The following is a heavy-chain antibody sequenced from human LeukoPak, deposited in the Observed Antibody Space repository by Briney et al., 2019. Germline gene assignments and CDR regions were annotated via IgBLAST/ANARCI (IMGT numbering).Heavy chain of an antibody. CDR3: ARLWDYGMDV. D-gene: IGHD3-16*01. Sequence: PSQTLSLTCTVPGGSISSGDYYCSWIRQPPGKGLEWLGYIYYSGSTYYNPALKGRVTISVDTSKNQFSLKLSSVTAADTAVYYCARLWDYGMDVWGQGTTVTVSS. J-gene: IGHJ6*02. CDR2: IYYSGST. V-gene: IGHV4-30-4*01. CDR1: GGSISSGDYY.